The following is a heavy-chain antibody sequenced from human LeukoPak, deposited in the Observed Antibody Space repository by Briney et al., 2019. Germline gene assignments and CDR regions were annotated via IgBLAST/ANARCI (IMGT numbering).Heavy chain of an antibody. CDR2: IYYSGST. Sequence: SETLSLTCTVSGGSISSYYWSWIRQPPGKGLEWIGYIYYSGSTNYNPSLESRVTISVDTSKNQFSLKLSSVTAADTAVYYCARLEVGATANHYFDYWGQGTLVTVSS. CDR3: ARLEVGATANHYFDY. CDR1: GGSISSYY. J-gene: IGHJ4*02. V-gene: IGHV4-59*08. D-gene: IGHD1-26*01.